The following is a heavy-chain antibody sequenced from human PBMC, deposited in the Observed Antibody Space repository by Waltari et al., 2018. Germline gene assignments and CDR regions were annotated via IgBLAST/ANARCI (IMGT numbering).Heavy chain of an antibody. Sequence: QVQLQESGPGLVKPSETLSLTCTASGGSISSYYWSWIRQPPGKGLEWIGYIYYSGSTNYNPSLKSRVTISVDTSKNQFSLKLSSVTAADTAVYYCARQASYGDYFDYWGQGTLVTVSS. J-gene: IGHJ4*02. D-gene: IGHD4-17*01. CDR2: IYYSGST. CDR3: ARQASYGDYFDY. CDR1: GGSISSYY. V-gene: IGHV4-59*08.